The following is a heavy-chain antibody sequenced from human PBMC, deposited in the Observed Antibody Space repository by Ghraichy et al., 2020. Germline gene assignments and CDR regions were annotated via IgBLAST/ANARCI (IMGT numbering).Heavy chain of an antibody. CDR1: GFTFSSYA. V-gene: IGHV3-23*01. Sequence: GGSLRLSCTASGFTFSSYAMSWVRQAPGKGLEWVSAISGSGGSTYYADSVKSRFTISRDNSKNTLYLHMTSLRAEDTAVYYCAKDHPTVFYTNSWFGLFDYWGQGTLVTVSS. D-gene: IGHD6-13*01. CDR3: AKDHPTVFYTNSWFGLFDY. CDR2: ISGSGGST. J-gene: IGHJ4*02.